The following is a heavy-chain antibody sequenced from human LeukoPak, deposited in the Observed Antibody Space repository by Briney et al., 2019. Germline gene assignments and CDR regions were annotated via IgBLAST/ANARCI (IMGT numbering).Heavy chain of an antibody. CDR1: GYTLTELS. CDR2: FDPEDGET. CDR3: ATLGSKWEDTFDY. Sequence: GASVKVSCKVSGYTLTELSMHWVRQAPGKGLEWMGGFDPEDGETIYAQKFQSRVTMTEDTSTDTAYMELSSLRSEDTAVYYCATLGSKWEDTFDYWGQGTLVTVSS. J-gene: IGHJ4*02. V-gene: IGHV1-24*01. D-gene: IGHD1-26*01.